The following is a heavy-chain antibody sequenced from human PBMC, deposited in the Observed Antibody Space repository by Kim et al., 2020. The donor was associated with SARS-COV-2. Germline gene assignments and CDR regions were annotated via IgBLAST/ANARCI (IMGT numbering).Heavy chain of an antibody. CDR3: ARGEYCTNGVCYPGFDY. D-gene: IGHD2-8*01. J-gene: IGHJ4*02. V-gene: IGHV3-64*01. Sequence: VKGRFTISRDKSKNAVYHQMGSLRAEDMAVYYCARGEYCTNGVCYPGFDYWGQGTLVTVSS.